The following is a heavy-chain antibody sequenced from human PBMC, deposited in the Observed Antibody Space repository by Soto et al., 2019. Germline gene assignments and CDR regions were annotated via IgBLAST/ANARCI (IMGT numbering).Heavy chain of an antibody. V-gene: IGHV1-2*04. CDR1: GYKFTDYY. J-gene: IGHJ2*01. D-gene: IGHD3-9*01. Sequence: QVLLVQSGAEVKKPGASVKVSCKASGYKFTDYYIHWVRQAPGQGLEWMGWVNPKRGDAVYSQKFQGWVTMTRDAALTTAYMEVSRLNSDDTATYYCARYPGIPGRYWYFDLWGRGTLITVSS. CDR3: ARYPGIPGRYWYFDL. CDR2: VNPKRGDA.